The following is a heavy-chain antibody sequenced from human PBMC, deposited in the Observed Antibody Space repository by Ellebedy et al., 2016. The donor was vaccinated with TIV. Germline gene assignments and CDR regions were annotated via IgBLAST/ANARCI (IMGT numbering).Heavy chain of an antibody. J-gene: IGHJ3*02. D-gene: IGHD5-12*01. CDR2: INPNSGGT. CDR1: GYTFTDYY. Sequence: ASVKVSCKASGYTFTDYYLHWMRQAPGQGLEWMGWINPNSGGTNYAQKFQGRVTMTRDTSISTAYMELSRLRSDDTAVYYCARDNSGYEGTAFDIWGQGTMVTVSS. CDR3: ARDNSGYEGTAFDI. V-gene: IGHV1-2*02.